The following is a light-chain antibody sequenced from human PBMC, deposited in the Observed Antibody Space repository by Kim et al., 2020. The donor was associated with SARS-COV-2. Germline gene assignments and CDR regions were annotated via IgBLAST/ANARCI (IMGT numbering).Light chain of an antibody. V-gene: IGKV1-5*01. CDR1: QSISSW. CDR3: QQYDTWWT. J-gene: IGKJ1*01. Sequence: DIQMTQSPPTLSASVGDRVTITCRASQSISSWLAWYQQKPGKAPTLLIHDVSTLESGVPSRFSGSGSGTEFTLIISSLQPDDFATYFCQQYDTWWTFGQGTKVDIK. CDR2: DVS.